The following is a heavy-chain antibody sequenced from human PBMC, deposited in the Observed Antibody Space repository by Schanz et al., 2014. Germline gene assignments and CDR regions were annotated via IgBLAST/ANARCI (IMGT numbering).Heavy chain of an antibody. CDR3: ARDHIISDAFDL. CDR1: GYNFIDNG. Sequence: QDQLVQSGGEVKKPGASVKISCKASGYNFIDNGIIWVRQAPGQGLEWMGWISGYNGHTKYAQRFEDRVIMTTDYDKSTAYMELSSLRSDDTAIYFCARDHIISDAFDLWGQGTVVTVSS. CDR2: ISGYNGHT. V-gene: IGHV1-18*01. J-gene: IGHJ3*01.